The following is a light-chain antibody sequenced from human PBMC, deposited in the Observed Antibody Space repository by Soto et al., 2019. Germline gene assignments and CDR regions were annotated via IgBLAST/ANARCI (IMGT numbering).Light chain of an antibody. V-gene: IGKV3-20*01. Sequence: EIVLTXXXGTLSLSPGERATLSCRASQSLSSTYLAWYQQKPGQAPRLLIYGASSRATGIPDRFIGSGSATDFTLTISRLEPEDFAVYHCQQYGNSPPTFGGGTKVEI. CDR3: QQYGNSPPT. J-gene: IGKJ4*01. CDR1: QSLSSTY. CDR2: GAS.